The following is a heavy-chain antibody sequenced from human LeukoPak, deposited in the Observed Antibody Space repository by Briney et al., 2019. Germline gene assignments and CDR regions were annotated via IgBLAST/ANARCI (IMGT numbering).Heavy chain of an antibody. CDR3: SRDLRGRDDY. CDR1: GFTFSSYW. Sequence: PGGSLRLSCAAPGFTFSSYWMHWVRQAPGKGLVWVSRINTGGSTTDYADSVKGRFTISRDNAKNTLYLQMNSLRAEDTAVYYCSRDLRGRDDYWGQGILVIVSS. V-gene: IGHV3-74*01. CDR2: INTGGSTT. J-gene: IGHJ4*02. D-gene: IGHD5-24*01.